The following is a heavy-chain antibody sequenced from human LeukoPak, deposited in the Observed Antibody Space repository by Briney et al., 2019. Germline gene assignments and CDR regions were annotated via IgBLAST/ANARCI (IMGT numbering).Heavy chain of an antibody. CDR3: ARERGQVVPAARDFDY. CDR1: GFTFRSYG. D-gene: IGHD2-2*01. J-gene: IGHJ4*02. V-gene: IGHV3-33*01. CDR2: MWYDGRKK. Sequence: GGSLRLSCAASGFTFRSYGMHWVRQAPGKGLEWVAVMWYDGRKKDYADSVKGRFIISRDNSKNTVYLQMNSLRAADTAVYYCARERGQVVPAARDFDYWGQGTLVTVSS.